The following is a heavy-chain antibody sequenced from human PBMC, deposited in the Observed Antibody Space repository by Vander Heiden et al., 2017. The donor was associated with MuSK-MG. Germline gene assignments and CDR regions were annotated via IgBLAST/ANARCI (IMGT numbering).Heavy chain of an antibody. Sequence: QVQLVQSGAEVKKPGASVKVSCKASGYTFTSYGISWVRQAPGQGLEWMGWISAYNGNTNYAQKLQGRVTMTTDTSTSKAYMELRSLRSDDTAVYYCARAFSPYYDFWSGYYNGRDSYYYYYIDVWGKGTTVTVSS. V-gene: IGHV1-18*01. CDR2: ISAYNGNT. CDR3: ARAFSPYYDFWSGYYNGRDSYYYYYIDV. CDR1: GYTFTSYG. D-gene: IGHD3-3*01. J-gene: IGHJ6*03.